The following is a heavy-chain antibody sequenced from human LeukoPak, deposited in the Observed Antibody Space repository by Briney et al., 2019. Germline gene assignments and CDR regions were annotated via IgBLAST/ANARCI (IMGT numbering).Heavy chain of an antibody. V-gene: IGHV3-30-3*01. CDR1: GFTFSSYA. J-gene: IGHJ4*02. CDR3: ARETGLRTFDY. CDR2: ISYDGSNK. Sequence: GGSLRLSCAASGFTFSSYAMHWVRQAPGKGLEWVAVISYDGSNKYYADSVKGRFTISRDNSKNTLYLQLNSLRVEDTAVYYCARETGLRTFDYWGQGTLVTVSS. D-gene: IGHD4-17*01.